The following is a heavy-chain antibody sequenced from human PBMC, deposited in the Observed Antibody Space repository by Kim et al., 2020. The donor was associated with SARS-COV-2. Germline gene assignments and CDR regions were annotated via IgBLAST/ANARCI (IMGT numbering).Heavy chain of an antibody. Sequence: SETLSLTCTVSGGSISSSSYYWGWIRQPPGKGLEWIGSIYYSGSTYYNPSLKSLVTISVDTSKNQFSLKLSSVTAANTAVYYCASSSDDAFDIWGQGTMVTVSS. D-gene: IGHD3-22*01. CDR3: ASSSDDAFDI. CDR1: GGSISSSSYY. J-gene: IGHJ3*02. V-gene: IGHV4-39*01. CDR2: IYYSGST.